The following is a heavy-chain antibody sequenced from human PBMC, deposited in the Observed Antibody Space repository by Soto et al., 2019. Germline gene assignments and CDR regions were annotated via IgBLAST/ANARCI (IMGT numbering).Heavy chain of an antibody. V-gene: IGHV3-30-3*01. CDR3: ARVKADSGSFGIDY. CDR2: ISYDGSNK. D-gene: IGHD1-26*01. CDR1: GFTFSSYA. Sequence: RLSCAASGFTFSSYAMHWVRQAPGKGLEWVAVISYDGSNKYYADSVKGRFTISRDNSKNTLYLQMNSLRAEDTAVYYCARVKADSGSFGIDYWGQGTLVTVSS. J-gene: IGHJ4*02.